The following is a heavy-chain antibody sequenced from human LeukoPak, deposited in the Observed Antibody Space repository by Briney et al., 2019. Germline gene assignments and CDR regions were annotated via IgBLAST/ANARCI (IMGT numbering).Heavy chain of an antibody. J-gene: IGHJ4*02. CDR3: ARRAAVVGPLYYFDN. D-gene: IGHD6-19*01. V-gene: IGHV1-18*01. CDR1: GYTFSSYG. Sequence: ASVKVSCKASGYTFSSYGIGWVRQAPGQGLEWMGWISADKTNTNYAQNLQGGVTVTTDTSTTTAYMELRSLRSDDTAVYYCARRAAVVGPLYYFDNWGQGTLATVSS. CDR2: ISADKTNT.